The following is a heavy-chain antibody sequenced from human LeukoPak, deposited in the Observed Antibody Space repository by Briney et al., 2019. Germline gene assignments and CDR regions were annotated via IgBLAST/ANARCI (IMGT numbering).Heavy chain of an antibody. CDR2: ISGSGGST. CDR1: GFTFSSYA. J-gene: IGHJ4*02. CDR3: AKDLRGYSYGYQIDY. Sequence: GGSLRLSCAASGFTFSSYAMSWVRQAPGKGLEWVSAISGSGGSTYYADSVKGRFTISRDNFKNTLYLQMNSLRAEDTAVYYCAKDLRGYSYGYQIDYWGQGTLVTVSS. D-gene: IGHD5-18*01. V-gene: IGHV3-23*01.